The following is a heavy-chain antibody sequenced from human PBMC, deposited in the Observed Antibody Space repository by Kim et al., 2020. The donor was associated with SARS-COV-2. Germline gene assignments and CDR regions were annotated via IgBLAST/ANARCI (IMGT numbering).Heavy chain of an antibody. CDR1: GFTFSSYG. V-gene: IGHV3-30*18. J-gene: IGHJ6*03. Sequence: GGSLRLSCAASGFTFSSYGMHWVRQAPGKGLEWVAVISYDGSNKYYADSVKGRFTISRDNSKNTLYLQMNSLRAEDTAVYYCAKDGFNGGSGSYRPLYYYYYMDVWGKGTTVTVSS. CDR2: ISYDGSNK. D-gene: IGHD3-10*01. CDR3: AKDGFNGGSGSYRPLYYYYYMDV.